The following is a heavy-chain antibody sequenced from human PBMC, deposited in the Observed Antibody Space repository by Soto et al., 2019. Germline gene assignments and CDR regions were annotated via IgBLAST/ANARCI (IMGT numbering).Heavy chain of an antibody. V-gene: IGHV3-48*01. J-gene: IGHJ4*02. CDR3: AREPHQFDY. CDR1: GFAFSGYS. CDR2: ISSSSDTI. Sequence: GGSLRLSCAASGFAFSGYSRDWVRQAPGKGLEWISYISSSSDTIYYADSVKGRFTISRDNGKNSLFLQMNSLRAEDTAVYYCAREPHQFDYWGQGTLVTVSS.